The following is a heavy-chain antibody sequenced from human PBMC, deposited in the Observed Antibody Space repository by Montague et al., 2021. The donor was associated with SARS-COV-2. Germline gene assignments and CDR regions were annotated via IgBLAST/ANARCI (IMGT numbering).Heavy chain of an antibody. D-gene: IGHD4-11*01. CDR1: GVSITSTNW. J-gene: IGHJ4*02. V-gene: IGHV4-4*02. Sequence: SETLSLTCAVSGVSITSTNWWSLVRQPPGKGLEWIGEISYGGIATYNPSLKSRATISMDSSRNPFSLKLSSVTAADTTIYYCAGKVLTVPADYWGQGTLVTVS. CDR2: ISYGGIA. CDR3: AGKVLTVPADY.